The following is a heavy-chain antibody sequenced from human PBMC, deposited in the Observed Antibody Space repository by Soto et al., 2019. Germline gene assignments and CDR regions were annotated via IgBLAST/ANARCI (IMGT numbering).Heavy chain of an antibody. CDR1: GFTFSGSA. V-gene: IGHV3-73*02. J-gene: IGHJ4*02. CDR3: TRLYGQWLAGY. Sequence: EVQLVESGGGLVQPGGSLKLYCAASGFTFSGSAMHWVRQASGKGLEWVGRIRSKANSYATAYAASVKGRFTISRDDSKNTAYLQMNSLKTEDTAVYYCTRLYGQWLAGYWGQGTLVTVSS. CDR2: IRSKANSYAT. D-gene: IGHD6-19*01.